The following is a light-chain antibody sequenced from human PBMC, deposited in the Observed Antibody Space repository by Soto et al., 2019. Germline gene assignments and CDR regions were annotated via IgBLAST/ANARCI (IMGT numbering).Light chain of an antibody. Sequence: EIVLTQSPGTLSLSPGERATLSCRASPSVSSSYLAWYQQKPGQAPRLLIYGASSRATGIPDRFSGSGSGTDFTLTISRLEPEDFAVYYCQQYGSSPPRITFGPGTQVDIK. V-gene: IGKV3-20*01. CDR3: QQYGSSPPRIT. J-gene: IGKJ3*01. CDR1: PSVSSSY. CDR2: GAS.